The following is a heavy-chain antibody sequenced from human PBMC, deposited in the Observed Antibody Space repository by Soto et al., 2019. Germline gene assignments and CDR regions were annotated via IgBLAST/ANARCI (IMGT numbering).Heavy chain of an antibody. CDR2: ISGSGGST. D-gene: IGHD2-15*01. V-gene: IGHV3-23*01. Sequence: GKGVEWLSPISGSGGSTPYAHSVKGRFTISSDNPKNTLYLQMNSLRADATALYPCAKEAGTRGGGAFDIWGQGTMVTVSS. J-gene: IGHJ3*02. CDR3: AKEAGTRGGGAFDI.